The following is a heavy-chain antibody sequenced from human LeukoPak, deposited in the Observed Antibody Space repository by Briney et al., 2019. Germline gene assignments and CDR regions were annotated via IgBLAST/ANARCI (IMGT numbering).Heavy chain of an antibody. CDR3: ARNYYGSGSYYSHFDY. Sequence: SQTLSLTCAISGDSVSSNSATWNWIRQSPSRGLEWLGRAYYRSNWDNDYAVSVKSRITTNPDTSKNQFSLQLKSVTPEDTAVYYCARNYYGSGSYYSHFDYWGQGTLVTVSS. CDR2: AYYRSNWDN. J-gene: IGHJ4*02. CDR1: GDSVSSNSAT. D-gene: IGHD3-10*01. V-gene: IGHV6-1*01.